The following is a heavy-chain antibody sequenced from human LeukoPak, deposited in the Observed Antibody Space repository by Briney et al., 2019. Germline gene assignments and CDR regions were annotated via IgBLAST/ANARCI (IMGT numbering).Heavy chain of an antibody. D-gene: IGHD3-22*01. CDR3: ARAYDSSGYLNWFDP. CDR1: GFTFTRSA. V-gene: IGHV1-58*01. Sequence: SVKVSCKASGFTFTRSAVQWVRQARGQRLEWIGWIVAGTGNTNYAQKFRERVTITGDMSTSTAYMDLSSLSSEDTAVYYCARAYDSSGYLNWFDPWGQGTLVTVSS. J-gene: IGHJ5*02. CDR2: IVAGTGNT.